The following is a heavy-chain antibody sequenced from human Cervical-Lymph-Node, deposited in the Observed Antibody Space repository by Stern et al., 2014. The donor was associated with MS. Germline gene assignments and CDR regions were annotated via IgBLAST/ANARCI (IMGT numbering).Heavy chain of an antibody. D-gene: IGHD1-1*01. V-gene: IGHV1-69*06. CDR2: IIPIFGST. CDR1: GGTFINYA. CDR3: ARDNDDNGMDV. J-gene: IGHJ6*02. Sequence: QVQLMQSGAEVKKPGSSVKVSCKASGGTFINYAISWVRQAPGQGLEWIGGIIPIFGSTHYAQRFQGRLIITADNSANTAYLEVSSLRFEDTAVYFCARDNDDNGMDVWGQGTTVTVSS.